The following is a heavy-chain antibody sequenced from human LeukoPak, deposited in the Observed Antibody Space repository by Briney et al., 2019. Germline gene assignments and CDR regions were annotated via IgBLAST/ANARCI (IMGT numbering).Heavy chain of an antibody. CDR1: GYRFTGNY. CDR2: INPNNGGT. J-gene: IGHJ4*02. CDR3: VRDYFRGDMGATIMDF. V-gene: IGHV1-2*02. Sequence: ASVTVSCTASGYRFTGNYMHWVRQAPGQGLEWMGWINPNNGGTNYAQKFQGRVTMTRDTSISTAYMELSRLTSDDTAVYYCVRDYFRGDMGATIMDFWGQGTLVTVPS. D-gene: IGHD5-12*01.